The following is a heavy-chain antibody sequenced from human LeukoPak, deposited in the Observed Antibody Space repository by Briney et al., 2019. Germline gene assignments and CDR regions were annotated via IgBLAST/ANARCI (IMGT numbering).Heavy chain of an antibody. CDR2: IIPILGIA. CDR3: ARGGREYQLPDTNWFDP. CDR1: GGTFSSYA. V-gene: IGHV1-69*04. J-gene: IGHJ5*02. D-gene: IGHD2-2*01. Sequence: SVKVSCKASGGTFSSYAISWVRQAPGQGLEWMGRIIPILGIANYAQKFQGRVTITADESTSTAYMELSSLRSEDTAVYYCARGGREYQLPDTNWFDPWGQGTLVTVSS.